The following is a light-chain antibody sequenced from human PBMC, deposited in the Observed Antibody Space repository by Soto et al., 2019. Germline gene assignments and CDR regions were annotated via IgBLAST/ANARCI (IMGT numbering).Light chain of an antibody. CDR2: SKN. V-gene: IGLV1-44*01. CDR3: TAWDDSLNGRV. CDR1: SSNIGSHS. J-gene: IGLJ2*01. Sequence: QSVLTQPPSASGTPGQRVTISCSGSSSNIGSHSVNWYQQLPGTAPKLLIYSKNQRPSGVPDRFSGSKSGISASLAISGLQSEDEADYDCTAWDDSLNGRVFGGGTKLTVL.